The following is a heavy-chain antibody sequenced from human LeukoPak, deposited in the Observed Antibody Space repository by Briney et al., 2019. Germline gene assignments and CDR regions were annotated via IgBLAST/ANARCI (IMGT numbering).Heavy chain of an antibody. V-gene: IGHV3-30-3*01. Sequence: GRSLRLSCAASGFTFSSYAMHWVRQAPGKGLEWVAVISYDGSNKYYADSVKGRFTISRDNSKNTLYLQMNSLRAEDTAVYYCAADGYNYFDYWGQGTLVTVSS. D-gene: IGHD5-24*01. CDR1: GFTFSSYA. CDR3: AADGYNYFDY. J-gene: IGHJ4*02. CDR2: ISYDGSNK.